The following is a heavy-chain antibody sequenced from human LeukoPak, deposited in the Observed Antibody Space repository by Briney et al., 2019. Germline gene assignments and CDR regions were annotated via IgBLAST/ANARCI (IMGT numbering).Heavy chain of an antibody. D-gene: IGHD6-6*01. V-gene: IGHV3-33*01. CDR2: MWNDGITG. J-gene: IGHJ4*02. CDR3: AREGGYSSSEGGCGY. Sequence: GGSLRLSCAASGFNFRDSGMHWVRQAPGKGLEWVAVMWNDGITGKYADSVRGRFSVSRDNSKNTVYLQMDSLRADDTSVYYCAREGGYSSSEGGCGYWGQGTLVTVSS. CDR1: GFNFRDSG.